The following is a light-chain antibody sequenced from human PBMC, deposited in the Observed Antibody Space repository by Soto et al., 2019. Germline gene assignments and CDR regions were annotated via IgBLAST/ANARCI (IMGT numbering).Light chain of an antibody. CDR2: EVS. J-gene: IGLJ2*01. V-gene: IGLV2-14*01. CDR3: TSYTTSSARVV. CDR1: SSDVGGYNY. Sequence: QSALTQPASVSGSPGQSITISCTGTSSDVGGYNYVSWYQQHPGKAPKLMIYEVSHRPSGVSKRFSGSKSGITASLTISGLQAEDEADYYCTSYTTSSARVVFGGGTKVTVL.